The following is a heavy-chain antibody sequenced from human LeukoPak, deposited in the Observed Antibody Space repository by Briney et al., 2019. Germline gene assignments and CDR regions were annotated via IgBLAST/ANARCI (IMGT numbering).Heavy chain of an antibody. CDR1: GFTLSSYA. J-gene: IGHJ6*03. CDR3: AKDSTSNSYYYYYMDV. Sequence: GGSLRLSCAASGFTLSSYAMSWVRQAPGKGLEWVAFIRYDGSNKYYADSVKGRFTISRDNSKNTLYLQMNSLRAEDTAVYYCAKDSTSNSYYYYYMDVWGKGTTVTISS. D-gene: IGHD2/OR15-2a*01. CDR2: IRYDGSNK. V-gene: IGHV3-30*02.